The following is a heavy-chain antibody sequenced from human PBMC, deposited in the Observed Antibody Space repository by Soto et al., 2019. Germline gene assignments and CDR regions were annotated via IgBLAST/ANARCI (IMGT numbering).Heavy chain of an antibody. V-gene: IGHV1-69*02. CDR2: IIPILGIA. CDR1: GGSFSSYT. Sequence: SVKVSCKASGGSFSSYTISWVRQAPGQGLEWMGRIIPILGIANYAQKFQGRVTITADKSTSTAYMELSSLRSEDTAVYYCARARFPDAFDIWGQGTMVTVSS. J-gene: IGHJ3*02. CDR3: ARARFPDAFDI.